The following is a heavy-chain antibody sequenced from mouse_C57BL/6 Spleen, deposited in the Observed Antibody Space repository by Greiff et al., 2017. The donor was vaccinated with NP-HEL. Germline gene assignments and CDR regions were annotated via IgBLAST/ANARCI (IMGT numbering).Heavy chain of an antibody. Sequence: QVQLKESGPGLVAPSQSLSITCTVSGFSLTSYAISWVRQPPGKGLEWLGVIWTGGGTNYNSALKSRLSISKDNSKSQVFLKMNSLQTDDTARYYCARNYEFITTVVAPYAMDYWGQGTSVTVSS. J-gene: IGHJ4*01. CDR3: ARNYEFITTVVAPYAMDY. D-gene: IGHD1-1*01. V-gene: IGHV2-9-1*01. CDR2: IWTGGGT. CDR1: GFSLTSYA.